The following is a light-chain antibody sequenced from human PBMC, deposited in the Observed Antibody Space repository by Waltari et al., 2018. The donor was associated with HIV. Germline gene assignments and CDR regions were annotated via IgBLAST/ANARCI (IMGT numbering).Light chain of an antibody. V-gene: IGLV1-40*01. Sequence: QSVLTQSPSVSGAPGQRVSISCTGTSSNIGAGYDVHWYLQLPGTAPKLLIYGNNNRPSGVPGRVSGSRSGTSASLAITGLQAEDEGDYYCQSYDTTLSGYVFGTGTKVTIL. J-gene: IGLJ1*01. CDR3: QSYDTTLSGYV. CDR1: SSNIGAGYD. CDR2: GNN.